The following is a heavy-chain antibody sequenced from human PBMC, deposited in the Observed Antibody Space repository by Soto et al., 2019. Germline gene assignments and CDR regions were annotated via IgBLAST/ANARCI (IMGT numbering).Heavy chain of an antibody. D-gene: IGHD3-3*01. CDR3: ASHYDMWSGYLSPVDY. Sequence: GGXXRXXCAXSXFTFXSYXXXXXXXXXGKGLDWISYIGGSGSNTYYADSVKGRFTISRDNAKNSLYLEMNSLIDEDTAVYYCASHYDMWSGYLSPVDYWGQGTLVTVSS. CDR1: XFTFXSYX. V-gene: IGHV3-23*01. J-gene: IGHJ4*02. CDR2: IGGSGSNT.